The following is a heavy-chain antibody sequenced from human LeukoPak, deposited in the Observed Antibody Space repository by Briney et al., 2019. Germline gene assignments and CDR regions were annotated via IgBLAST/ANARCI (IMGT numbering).Heavy chain of an antibody. CDR3: ARFEDDILTVGDY. CDR1: GYTFTSYD. D-gene: IGHD3-9*01. V-gene: IGHV1-8*01. J-gene: IGHJ4*02. CDR2: MNPNSGNT. Sequence: GASVKVSCKASGYTFTSYDINWVRQATGQGLEWMGWMNPNSGNTGYAQKFQGRVTMTRNTSISTAYMELSSLRSEDTAVYYCARFEDDILTVGDYWGQGTLVTVSS.